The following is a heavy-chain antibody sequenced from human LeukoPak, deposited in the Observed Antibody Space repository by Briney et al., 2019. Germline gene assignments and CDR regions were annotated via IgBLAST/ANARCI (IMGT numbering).Heavy chain of an antibody. D-gene: IGHD6-19*01. J-gene: IGHJ4*02. CDR3: AKVRAPSGWFNSDY. CDR2: ISGSGDST. V-gene: IGHV3-23*01. Sequence: GRSLRLSCAASGFTFSSYGMHWVRQAPGKGLERVSGISGSGDSTYYADSVKGRFTISRDNSKNTLYLQMNSLRVEDTATYYCAKVRAPSGWFNSDYWGQGTLVTVSS. CDR1: GFTFSSYG.